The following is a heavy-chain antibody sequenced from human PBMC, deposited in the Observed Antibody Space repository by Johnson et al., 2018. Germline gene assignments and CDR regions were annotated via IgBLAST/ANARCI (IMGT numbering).Heavy chain of an antibody. Sequence: VQLVESGAEVKKPGESLKISCKGSGYSFAKYWIGWVRQMPGKGLEWIGIIYPDDSNTRYSPSFQGQVTISAERYISTPYLQWSSLKDSETAIYYCARRGELPKSITRGLLSRYYFFMDVWGKGTSVTVSS. V-gene: IGHV5-51*03. CDR3: ARRGELPKSITRGLLSRYYFFMDV. D-gene: IGHD3-10*01. J-gene: IGHJ6*03. CDR2: IYPDDSNT. CDR1: GYSFAKYW.